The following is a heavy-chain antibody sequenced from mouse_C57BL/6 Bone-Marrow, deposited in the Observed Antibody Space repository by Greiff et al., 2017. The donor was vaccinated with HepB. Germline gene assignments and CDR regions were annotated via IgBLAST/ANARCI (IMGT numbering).Heavy chain of an antibody. CDR3: AREDYYGSSYPDY. CDR2: IYPRSGNT. CDR1: GYTFTSYG. V-gene: IGHV1-81*01. J-gene: IGHJ2*01. D-gene: IGHD1-1*01. Sequence: QVQLQQSGAELARPGASVKLSCKASGYTFTSYGISWVKQRTGQGLEWIGEIYPRSGNTYYNEKFKGTATLTADKSSSTAYMELRRLTSEDSAVYFCAREDYYGSSYPDYWGQGTTLTVSS.